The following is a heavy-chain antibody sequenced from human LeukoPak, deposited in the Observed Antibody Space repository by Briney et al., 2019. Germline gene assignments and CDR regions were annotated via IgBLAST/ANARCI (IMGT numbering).Heavy chain of an antibody. V-gene: IGHV4-61*08. CDR3: ASFPGGSEKD. J-gene: IGHJ4*02. CDR1: GGPISSGDYY. Sequence: SETLTLTCTVSGGPISSGDYYWSWIRQHPGKGLEWIGYIHYSESTYYNPSLKSRVTISVDTSKNQFSLKLSSVTAADTAVYYCASFPGGSEKDWGQGTLVTVSS. CDR2: IHYSEST.